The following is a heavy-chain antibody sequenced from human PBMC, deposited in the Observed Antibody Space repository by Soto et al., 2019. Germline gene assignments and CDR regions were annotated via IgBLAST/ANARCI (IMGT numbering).Heavy chain of an antibody. CDR3: ARRYYDFWSGSFGWFDP. Sequence: SETLSLTCTVSGGSISSSSYYWGWIRQPPGKGLEWIGSIYYSGSTYYNPSLKSRVTISVDTSKNQFSLKLSSVTAADTAVYYCARRYYDFWSGSFGWFDPWGQGTLVTVSS. D-gene: IGHD3-3*01. CDR2: IYYSGST. V-gene: IGHV4-39*01. CDR1: GGSISSSSYY. J-gene: IGHJ5*02.